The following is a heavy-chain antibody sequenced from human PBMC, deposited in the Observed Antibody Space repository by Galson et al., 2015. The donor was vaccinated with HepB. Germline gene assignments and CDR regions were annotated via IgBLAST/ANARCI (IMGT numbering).Heavy chain of an antibody. CDR3: ARDGDIVLMVYAHYWYFDL. D-gene: IGHD2-8*01. Sequence: SLRLSCAASGSTIGGYWMNWVRQAPGKGLEYVSAISSNGGSTYYADSVKGRFTISRDNAKNSLYLQMNSLRAEDTAVYYCARDGDIVLMVYAHYWYFDLWGRGTLVTVSS. J-gene: IGHJ2*01. V-gene: IGHV3-64*04. CDR1: GSTIGGYW. CDR2: ISSNGGST.